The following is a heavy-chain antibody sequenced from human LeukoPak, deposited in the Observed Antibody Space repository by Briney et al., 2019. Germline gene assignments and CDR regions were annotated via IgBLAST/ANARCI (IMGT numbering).Heavy chain of an antibody. D-gene: IGHD5-12*01. CDR1: GGSFSGYY. CDR2: INHSGST. V-gene: IGHV4-34*01. CDR3: ASRYSGYDYGGHYYYYGMDV. Sequence: SETLSLTCAVYGGSFSGYYWSWIRQPPGKGLEWIGEINHSGSTNYNPSLKSRVTISVDTSKNQFSLKLSSVTAADTAVYYCASRYSGYDYGGHYYYYGMDVWGQGTTVTVSS. J-gene: IGHJ6*02.